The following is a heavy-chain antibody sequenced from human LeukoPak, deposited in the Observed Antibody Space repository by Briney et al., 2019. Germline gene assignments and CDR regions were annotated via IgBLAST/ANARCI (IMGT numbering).Heavy chain of an antibody. Sequence: GASEKVSCKASGYTFTGYYMHWVRQAPGQGLEWMGRINPNSGGTNYAQKFQGRVTMTRDTSISTAYMELSRLRSDDTAVYYCVSFSGQEGHMDVWGQGTTVTVSS. J-gene: IGHJ6*02. D-gene: IGHD3-10*01. CDR3: VSFSGQEGHMDV. CDR1: GYTFTGYY. V-gene: IGHV1-2*06. CDR2: INPNSGGT.